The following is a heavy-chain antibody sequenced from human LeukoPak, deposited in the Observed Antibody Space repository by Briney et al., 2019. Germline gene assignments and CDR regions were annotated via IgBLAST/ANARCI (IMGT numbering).Heavy chain of an antibody. CDR1: GFTFSTYD. J-gene: IGHJ3*02. CDR2: IGPAGDS. D-gene: IGHD1-26*01. Sequence: GGSLRLSCAASGFTFSTYDMHWVRQATGEGLEWVSTIGPAGDSYCPDSVKGRYTISRENAKNSLYLQMNSLRAGDTAVYYCARAKWEFGLAFDIWGQGTMVTVSS. CDR3: ARAKWEFGLAFDI. V-gene: IGHV3-13*01.